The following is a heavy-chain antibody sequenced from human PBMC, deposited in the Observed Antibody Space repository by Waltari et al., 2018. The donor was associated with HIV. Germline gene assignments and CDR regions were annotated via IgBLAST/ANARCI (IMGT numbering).Heavy chain of an antibody. V-gene: IGHV4-39*01. CDR3: ARRGMIVVGRGWFDP. J-gene: IGHJ5*02. D-gene: IGHD3-22*01. CDR1: GGPISSSSYY. Sequence: QLQLQESGPGLVKPSETLSLTCTVSGGPISSSSYYWGWIRQAPGKGLEWIGSIYYSGSTYYNPSLKSRVTISVDTSKNQFSLKLSSVTAADTAVYYCARRGMIVVGRGWFDPWGQGTLVTVSS. CDR2: IYYSGST.